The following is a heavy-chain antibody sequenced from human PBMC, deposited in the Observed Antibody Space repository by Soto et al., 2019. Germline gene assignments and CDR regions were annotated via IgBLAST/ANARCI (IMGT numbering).Heavy chain of an antibody. D-gene: IGHD6-25*01. CDR1: GGSFSGYY. Sequence: QVQLQQWGAGLLKPSETLSLTCAVYGGSFSGYYWSWIRQPPGKGLEWIGEINHSGSTNYNPSLKSRVTISVDTSRTPFSLKLSSVTAADPAVYYCARRSAAGPWGQGTLVTVSS. J-gene: IGHJ5*02. CDR2: INHSGST. V-gene: IGHV4-34*01. CDR3: ARRSAAGP.